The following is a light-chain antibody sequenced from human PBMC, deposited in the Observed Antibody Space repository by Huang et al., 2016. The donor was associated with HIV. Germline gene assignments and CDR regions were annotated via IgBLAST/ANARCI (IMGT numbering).Light chain of an antibody. V-gene: IGKV4-1*01. CDR2: WAS. Sequence: DIVLTQSPDSLAVSLGERATINCSSSRSILYNSNNKNYLAWHQQKPGQSPKLLIYWASTRESGVPDRFSGSGSETDFTLTISSPQAEDVAVYFCQQYYTTPGTFGPGTTVHIK. CDR3: QQYYTTPGT. J-gene: IGKJ3*01. CDR1: RSILYNSNNKNY.